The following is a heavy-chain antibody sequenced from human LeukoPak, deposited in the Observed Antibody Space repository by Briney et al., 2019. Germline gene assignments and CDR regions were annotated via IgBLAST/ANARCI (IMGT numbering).Heavy chain of an antibody. Sequence: RAGESLRLSCAASGFTFSSYTMTWVRQAPGKGLEWVSAISGPGGLTDYADSVKGRFTISRDNSKNTLYLQMNSLRADDTATYYCAKGESDIVVVPAADAFDIWGQGTIVIVSS. J-gene: IGHJ3*02. CDR2: ISGPGGLT. D-gene: IGHD2-2*01. V-gene: IGHV3-23*01. CDR1: GFTFSSYT. CDR3: AKGESDIVVVPAADAFDI.